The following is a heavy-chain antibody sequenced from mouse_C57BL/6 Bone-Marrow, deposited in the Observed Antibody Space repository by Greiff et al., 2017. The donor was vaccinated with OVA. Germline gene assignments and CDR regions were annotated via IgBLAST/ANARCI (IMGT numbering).Heavy chain of an antibody. CDR2: IDPSDSYT. CDR1: GYTFTSYW. Sequence: QVQLQQPGAELVMPGASVKLSCKASGYTFTSYWMHWVKQRPGQGLEWIGEIDPSDSYTNYNQKFKGKSTLTVDKSSSTAYMQLSSLTSEDSAVYYCASSSFRFAYWGQGTLVTVSA. V-gene: IGHV1-69*01. CDR3: ASSSFRFAY. D-gene: IGHD1-2*01. J-gene: IGHJ3*01.